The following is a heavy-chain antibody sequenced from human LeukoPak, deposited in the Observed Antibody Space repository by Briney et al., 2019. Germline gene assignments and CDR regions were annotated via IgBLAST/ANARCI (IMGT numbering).Heavy chain of an antibody. CDR3: ARQGGSKVGKNWFDP. J-gene: IGHJ5*02. Sequence: PSETLSLTCTVSGGSISSSSYYWGWIRQPPGKGLEWIGSIYYSGSTYYNPSLKSRVTISVDTSKNQFSLKLSSVTAADTAVYYCARQGGSKVGKNWFDPWGQGTLVTVSS. V-gene: IGHV4-39*01. CDR2: IYYSGST. D-gene: IGHD4-23*01. CDR1: GGSISSSSYY.